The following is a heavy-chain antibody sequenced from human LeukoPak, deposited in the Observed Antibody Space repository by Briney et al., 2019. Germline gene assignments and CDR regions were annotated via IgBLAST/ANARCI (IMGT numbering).Heavy chain of an antibody. CDR3: AKEITQYTSNWYWAN. J-gene: IGHJ4*02. Sequence: PGGSLRLSCAASGFTFSSYGMHWARQAPGKGLEWVAVISYDGSNKYYADSVKGRFTISRDNSKNTLYLQMNSLRAEDTAVYYCAKEITQYTSNWYWANWGQGTLVSVSS. V-gene: IGHV3-30*18. CDR2: ISYDGSNK. D-gene: IGHD6-13*01. CDR1: GFTFSSYG.